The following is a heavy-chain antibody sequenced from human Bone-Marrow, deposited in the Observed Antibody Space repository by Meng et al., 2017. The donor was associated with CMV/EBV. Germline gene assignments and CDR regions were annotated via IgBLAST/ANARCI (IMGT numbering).Heavy chain of an antibody. Sequence: SGLTFNNYAMNWVRQAPGKGLEWVSVISGGGSSTYYVDSVKGRFTISRDNSKNTLYLQMNSLRAEDTAVYYCAKDRGSGRPYYFDYWGQGTLVTVSS. CDR2: ISGGGSST. J-gene: IGHJ4*02. CDR1: GLTFNNYA. D-gene: IGHD6-19*01. CDR3: AKDRGSGRPYYFDY. V-gene: IGHV3-23*01.